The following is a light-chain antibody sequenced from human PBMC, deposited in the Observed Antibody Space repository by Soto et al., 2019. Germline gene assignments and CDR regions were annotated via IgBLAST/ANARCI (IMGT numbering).Light chain of an antibody. J-gene: IGKJ1*01. CDR2: GAS. V-gene: IGKV3-20*01. CDR3: HHYGAAIWT. Sequence: EIVLTQSPVTLSLSPGERVTLSSRASQSVRSNLDWYQQNPGQSPRLLIYGASTRATGIPDRFSDSGSVTDSARPISRLEAEDFAVYYCHHYGAAIWTFGQRTKVEIK. CDR1: QSVRSN.